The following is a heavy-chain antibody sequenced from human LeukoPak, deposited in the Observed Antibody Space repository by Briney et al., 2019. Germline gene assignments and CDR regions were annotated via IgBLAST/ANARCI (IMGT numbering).Heavy chain of an antibody. D-gene: IGHD3-10*01. CDR1: RFSFSNYA. CDR3: AKVPYSDYGSGRPPFMDV. V-gene: IGHV3-23*01. CDR2: ISDSGGRT. Sequence: PGGSLRLSCAASRFSFSNYAMSWVRQAPRKGLEWVSTISDSGGRTYYADSVKGRFTISRDNSKDTLYLHMSSLRAEDTAIHYCAKVPYSDYGSGRPPFMDVWGQGTTVAVSS. J-gene: IGHJ6*02.